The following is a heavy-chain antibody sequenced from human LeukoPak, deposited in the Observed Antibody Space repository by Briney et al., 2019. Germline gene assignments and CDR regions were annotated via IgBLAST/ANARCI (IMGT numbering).Heavy chain of an antibody. CDR3: ASRIPLIAAAGTGAFDI. V-gene: IGHV3-23*01. CDR1: GFTFSSYG. D-gene: IGHD6-13*01. CDR2: ISGSGGST. Sequence: GGSLRLSCAASGFTFSSYGMSWVRQAPGKGLEWVSAISGSGGSTYYADSVKGRFTISRDNSKNTLYLQMNSLRAEDTAVYYCASRIPLIAAAGTGAFDIWGQGTMVTVSS. J-gene: IGHJ3*02.